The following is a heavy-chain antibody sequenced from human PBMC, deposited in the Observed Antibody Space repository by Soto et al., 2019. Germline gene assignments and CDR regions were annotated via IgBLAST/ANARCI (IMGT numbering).Heavy chain of an antibody. V-gene: IGHV3-33*06. CDR2: IWYDESNK. J-gene: IGHJ4*02. D-gene: IGHD3-22*01. CDR3: AKDGPMIVVVRGDPTAFDY. CDR1: GFTFSSYG. Sequence: GGSLRLSCAASGFTFSSYGIHWVRQAPGKGLEWVAIIWYDESNKYYADSVKGRFTISRDNSKNTLYLQMNSLRAEDTAVYYCAKDGPMIVVVRGDPTAFDYWGQGT.